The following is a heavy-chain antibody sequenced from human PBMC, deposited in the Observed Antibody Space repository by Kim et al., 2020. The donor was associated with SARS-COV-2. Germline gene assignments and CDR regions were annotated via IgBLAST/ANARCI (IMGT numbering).Heavy chain of an antibody. CDR2: IYHSGSS. CDR3: ARDTDSAFDP. Sequence: SETLSLTCTVSCGSITSGDYFWSWIRQPPGKGLEWIGYIYHSGSSFHNPSLKSRVTMSVDTSKNQVSLKLSSVTAADTAVYYCARDTDSAFDPWGQGTLVTVSS. J-gene: IGHJ5*02. V-gene: IGHV4-30-4*01. D-gene: IGHD3-10*01. CDR1: CGSITSGDYF.